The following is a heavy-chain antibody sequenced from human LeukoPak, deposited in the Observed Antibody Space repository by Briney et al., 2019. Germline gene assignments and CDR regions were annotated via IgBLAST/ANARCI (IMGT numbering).Heavy chain of an antibody. V-gene: IGHV1-18*04. CDR3: ARHRYCSGGSCYRQRDYYYYGMDV. CDR1: GYTFTGYY. J-gene: IGHJ6*02. Sequence: ASVKVSCKASGYTFTGYYMHWVRQAPGQGLEWMGWISAYNGNTNYAQKLQGRVTMTTDTSTSTAYMELRSLRSDDTAVYYCARHRYCSGGSCYRQRDYYYYGMDVWGQGTTVTVSS. CDR2: ISAYNGNT. D-gene: IGHD2-15*01.